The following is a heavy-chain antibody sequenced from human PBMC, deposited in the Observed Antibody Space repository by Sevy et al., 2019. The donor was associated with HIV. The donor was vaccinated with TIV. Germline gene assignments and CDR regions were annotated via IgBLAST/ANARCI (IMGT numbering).Heavy chain of an antibody. CDR2: IKSKTDGGPT. CDR1: GFTLSDAW. Sequence: GGSLRLSCAASGFTLSDAWMSWVRQAPGKGLEWVGRIKSKTDGGPTDYAAPVKGRFTISRDESKNTLYLQMNGLKTEDTAVYYCTTDAHDFTNYPSPYYFDQWGQGTLVTVSS. D-gene: IGHD4-4*01. J-gene: IGHJ4*02. V-gene: IGHV3-15*01. CDR3: TTDAHDFTNYPSPYYFDQ.